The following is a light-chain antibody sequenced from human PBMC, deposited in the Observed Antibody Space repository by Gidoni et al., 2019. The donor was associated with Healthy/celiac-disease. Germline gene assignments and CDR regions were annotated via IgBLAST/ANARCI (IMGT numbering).Light chain of an antibody. CDR2: GAS. J-gene: IGKJ3*01. Sequence: ELVLTQSPGTLSLSPGERATLSCRASQSVSSSYLAWYQQKPGQAPRLLIYGASSRATGIPDRFSGSGSGTDFTLTISRLEPEDFAVYYCQQYGSSPPFTFXPXTKVDIK. CDR3: QQYGSSPPFT. CDR1: QSVSSSY. V-gene: IGKV3-20*01.